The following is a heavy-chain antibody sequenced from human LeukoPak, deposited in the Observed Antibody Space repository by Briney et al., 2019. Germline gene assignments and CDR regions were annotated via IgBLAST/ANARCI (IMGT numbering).Heavy chain of an antibody. J-gene: IGHJ3*02. Sequence: SETLSLTCAVYGGSFSGYYWSWIRQPPGKGLEWIGEIVHSGNTKYNPSLKSRVTISVDTSKNQFSLNLTSVTAADTAVYYCARFGSSTWYKGAFDICGQGTMVTV. V-gene: IGHV4-34*12. CDR1: GGSFSGYY. D-gene: IGHD1-1*01. CDR3: ARFGSSTWYKGAFDI. CDR2: IVHSGNT.